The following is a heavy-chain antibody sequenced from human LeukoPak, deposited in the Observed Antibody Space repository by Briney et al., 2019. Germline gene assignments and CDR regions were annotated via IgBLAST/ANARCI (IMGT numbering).Heavy chain of an antibody. V-gene: IGHV3-23*01. CDR1: GFTFSSYV. CDR3: AREVRGTYLDY. CDR2: ITGSGGST. Sequence: PGGSLRLSCAASGFTFSSYVVSWVRQPPGKGLEWVSAITGSGGSTYYADSVKGRFSISRDNAKNSLYLQMNSLRDEDTAVYYCAREVRGTYLDYWGQGTLVTVSS. J-gene: IGHJ4*02. D-gene: IGHD4/OR15-4a*01.